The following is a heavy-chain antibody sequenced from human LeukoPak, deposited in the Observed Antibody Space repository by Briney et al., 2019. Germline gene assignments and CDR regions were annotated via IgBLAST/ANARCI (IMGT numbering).Heavy chain of an antibody. CDR2: IKYDGSDK. V-gene: IGHV3-7*03. Sequence: GGSLRLSCAAAGFTFNSYWMGWVRQAPGKGLEWVANIKYDGSDKYYVDSVKGRFTISRDNAKNSLYLQMNSLRAEDTAVYYCARGTRYYDSSGYLNYWGQGTLVTVSS. CDR1: GFTFNSYW. J-gene: IGHJ4*02. CDR3: ARGTRYYDSSGYLNY. D-gene: IGHD3-22*01.